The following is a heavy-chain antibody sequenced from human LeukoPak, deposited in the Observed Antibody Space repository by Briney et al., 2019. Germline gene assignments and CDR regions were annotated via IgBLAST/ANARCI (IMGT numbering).Heavy chain of an antibody. Sequence: SLTXTVSXXSISTYYWSWIRQPPGKGLEWVGYIYTSESTNYNPSLKSRVTISVDTSKNQFSLMLSSVTAADTAFYYCARRRTTGTTGYFDYWGRGILVTVSS. CDR1: XXSISTYY. D-gene: IGHD1-1*01. J-gene: IGHJ4*02. CDR3: ARRRTTGTTGYFDY. V-gene: IGHV4-4*09. CDR2: IYTSEST.